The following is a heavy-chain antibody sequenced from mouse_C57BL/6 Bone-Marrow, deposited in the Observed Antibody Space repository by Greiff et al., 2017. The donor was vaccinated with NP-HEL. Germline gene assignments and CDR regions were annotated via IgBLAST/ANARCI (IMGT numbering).Heavy chain of an antibody. J-gene: IGHJ2*01. Sequence: QVQLQQSGAELARPGASVKLSCKASGYTFTSYGISWVKQRTGQGLEWIGEIYPRSGNTYYNEKFKGKATLTADKSSSPAYMAISSLPSEDSAVYFCAPITTVVATPFDYWGQGTTLTVSS. CDR2: IYPRSGNT. D-gene: IGHD1-1*01. CDR1: GYTFTSYG. CDR3: APITTVVATPFDY. V-gene: IGHV1-81*01.